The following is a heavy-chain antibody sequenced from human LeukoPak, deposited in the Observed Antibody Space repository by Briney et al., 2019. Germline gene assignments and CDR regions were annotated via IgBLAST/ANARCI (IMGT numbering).Heavy chain of an antibody. CDR1: GFTFSSYA. CDR2: ISGSGGST. V-gene: IGHV3-23*01. Sequence: PGGSLRLSCAASGFTFSSYAMSWVRQAPGKGLEWVSAISGSGGSTYYPDSVKGRFTISRDNSKNTLYLQMNSLRAEDTAVYYCAKDLNSITMVRGVIITPYVFDYWGQRTLVTVSS. CDR3: AKDLNSITMVRGVIITPYVFDY. J-gene: IGHJ4*02. D-gene: IGHD3-10*01.